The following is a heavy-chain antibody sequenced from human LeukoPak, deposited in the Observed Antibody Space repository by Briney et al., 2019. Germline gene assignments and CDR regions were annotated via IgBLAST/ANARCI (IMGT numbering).Heavy chain of an antibody. CDR2: ISGSGGST. Sequence: GGSLRLSCAASGFTFSSYAMSWVRQAPGKGLEWVSAISGSGGSTYYADSVKGRLTISRDNSKNTLYLQMNSLRAEDTAVYYCAKAFYNYYDSSGYYLGGYYFDYWGQGTLATVSS. D-gene: IGHD3-22*01. V-gene: IGHV3-23*01. CDR3: AKAFYNYYDSSGYYLGGYYFDY. J-gene: IGHJ4*02. CDR1: GFTFSSYA.